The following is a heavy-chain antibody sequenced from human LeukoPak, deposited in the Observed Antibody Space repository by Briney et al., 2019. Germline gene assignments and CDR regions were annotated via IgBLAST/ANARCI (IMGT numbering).Heavy chain of an antibody. V-gene: IGHV3-33*01. D-gene: IGHD7-27*01. CDR3: ARETGGPYNWFDP. CDR2: IWYDGSNK. Sequence: GRSLRLSCAASGFTFSSYGMHWVRQAPGKGLEWVAVIWYDGSNKYYADSVKGRFTISRDNSKNTLYLQMNSLRAEDTAVYYCARETGGPYNWFDPWGQGTLVTVSS. CDR1: GFTFSSYG. J-gene: IGHJ5*02.